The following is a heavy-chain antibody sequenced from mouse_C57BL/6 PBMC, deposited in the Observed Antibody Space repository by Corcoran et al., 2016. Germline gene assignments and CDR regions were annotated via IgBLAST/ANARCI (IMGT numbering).Heavy chain of an antibody. J-gene: IGHJ1*03. CDR1: GYAFSSYW. CDR2: IYTGDGDT. V-gene: IGHV1-80*01. Sequence: QVQLQQSGAELVKPGASVKISCKASGYAFSSYWMNWVKQRPGKGIEWIGQIYTGDGDTNYNGKFKGKATLTADKSSSTAYMQLSSLTSEDSAVYFCSSRGSIYYYGSSYWYFDVLGTGTTVTVSS. D-gene: IGHD1-1*01. CDR3: SSRGSIYYYGSSYWYFDV.